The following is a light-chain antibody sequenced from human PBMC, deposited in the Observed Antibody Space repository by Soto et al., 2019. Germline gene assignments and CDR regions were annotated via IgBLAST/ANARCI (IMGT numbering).Light chain of an antibody. V-gene: IGKV1-5*03. CDR1: QSISSW. CDR2: KAS. J-gene: IGKJ3*01. CDR3: QQYNRS. Sequence: DIQVTQSPSTLSASVGDRVTITCRASQSISSWLAWYQQKPGKAPKLLIYKASSLESGVPSRFSGSGSGTEFTLTISSLQPDDFATYYCQQYNRSFGPGTKVDIK.